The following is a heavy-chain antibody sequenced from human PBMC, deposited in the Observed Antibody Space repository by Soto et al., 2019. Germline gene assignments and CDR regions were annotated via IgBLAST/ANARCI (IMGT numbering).Heavy chain of an antibody. D-gene: IGHD2-15*01. Sequence: DVQLVESGGGLVQPGRSLRLSCAASGFTFDDYAMHWVRQAPGKGLEWVSGISWNSGSIGYADSVKGRFTISRDNAKNSLYLQMNSLRAEDTALYYCAKGDCSGGSCYSDYWGQGTLVTVSS. J-gene: IGHJ4*02. V-gene: IGHV3-9*01. CDR1: GFTFDDYA. CDR2: ISWNSGSI. CDR3: AKGDCSGGSCYSDY.